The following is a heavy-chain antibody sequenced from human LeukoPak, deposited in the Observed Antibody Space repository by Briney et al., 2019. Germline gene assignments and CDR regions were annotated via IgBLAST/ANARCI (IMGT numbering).Heavy chain of an antibody. CDR1: GFTFDDYA. J-gene: IGHJ4*02. D-gene: IGHD1-7*01. V-gene: IGHV3-7*01. CDR3: ASTWNYLYFDY. Sequence: PGRSLRLSCAASGFTFDDYAMHWVRQAPGKGLEWVASIKRDGSEEYYVDSVKGRFTISRDNAKNSVYLQMNSLRAEDTAVYYCASTWNYLYFDYWGQGTLVTVSS. CDR2: IKRDGSEE.